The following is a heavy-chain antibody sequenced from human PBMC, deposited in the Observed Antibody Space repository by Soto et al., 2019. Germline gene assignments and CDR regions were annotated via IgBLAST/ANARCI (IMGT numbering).Heavy chain of an antibody. D-gene: IGHD6-6*01. Sequence: PSGTLSLTCNVSGGSISSNSYFWGWIRQPPGKGLDWIGSIHYSGNTYYNPSLKSRVTISVDTSKNQFSLRLSSVSAADTAVYHCASIAVRPVNQDYYYGMEVWGQGTTVPV. CDR1: GGSISSNSYF. CDR2: IHYSGNT. V-gene: IGHV4-39*01. CDR3: ASIAVRPVNQDYYYGMEV. J-gene: IGHJ6*02.